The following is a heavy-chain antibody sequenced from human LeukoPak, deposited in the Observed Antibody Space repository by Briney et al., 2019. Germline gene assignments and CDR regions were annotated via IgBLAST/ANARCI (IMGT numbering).Heavy chain of an antibody. J-gene: IGHJ5*02. CDR3: ARGLSIAARPGWFDP. CDR2: IYHSGST. V-gene: IGHV4-38-2*02. CDR1: GYSISSGYY. Sequence: SETLSLTCTVSGYSISSGYYWGWIRQPPGKGLEWIGSIYHSGSTYYNPSLKSRVTISVDTSKNQFSLKLSSVTAADTAVYYCARGLSIAARPGWFDPWGQGTLVTVSS. D-gene: IGHD6-6*01.